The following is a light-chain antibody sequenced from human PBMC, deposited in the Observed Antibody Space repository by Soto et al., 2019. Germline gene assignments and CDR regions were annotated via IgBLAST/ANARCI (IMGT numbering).Light chain of an antibody. CDR1: TSDLGIYNY. CDR2: AFS. J-gene: IGLJ2*01. V-gene: IGLV2-14*03. Sequence: QSVLTQPASVSGSPGQSITISCTATTSDLGIYNYVSWYQQHPAKAPKLMIYAFSNRPSGVSDRFSGSESGNTASLTISGLQDEDEADYYCSSYTNSAVVFGGGTKLTVL. CDR3: SSYTNSAVV.